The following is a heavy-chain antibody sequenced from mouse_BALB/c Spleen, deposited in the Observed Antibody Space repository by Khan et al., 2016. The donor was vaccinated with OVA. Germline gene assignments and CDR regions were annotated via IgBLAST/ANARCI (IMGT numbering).Heavy chain of an antibody. CDR1: GYTFINYC. CDR2: INPRTGYT. V-gene: IGHV1-7*01. CDR3: ARRGLRWDFDY. D-gene: IGHD1-1*01. J-gene: IGHJ2*01. Sequence: QVQLQQSGAELAKPGASVKMSCKASGYTFINYCILWVKQRPGQGLEWIGYINPRTGYTEYNQNFKDKATLTADKSSSTAYMQLSSLTSEDSAVYYCARRGLRWDFDYWGQGTTITVSS.